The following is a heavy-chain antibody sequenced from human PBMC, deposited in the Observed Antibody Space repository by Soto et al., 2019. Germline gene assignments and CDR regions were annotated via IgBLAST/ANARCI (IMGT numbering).Heavy chain of an antibody. CDR3: ARDRYDSSGYYFNYYYYYGMDF. D-gene: IGHD3-22*01. CDR2: ISSSSSYI. CDR1: GFTFSSYS. J-gene: IGHJ6*02. V-gene: IGHV3-21*01. Sequence: EVQLVESGGGLVKPGGSLRLSCAASGFTFSSYSMNWVRQAPGKGLEWVSSISSSSSYIYYADSVKGRFTISRDNAKNSLYLQMNSLRAEDTAVYYCARDRYDSSGYYFNYYYYYGMDFWGQGTTVTVPS.